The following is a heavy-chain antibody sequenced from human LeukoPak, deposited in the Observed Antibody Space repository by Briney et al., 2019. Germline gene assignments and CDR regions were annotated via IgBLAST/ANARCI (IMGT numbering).Heavy chain of an antibody. V-gene: IGHV4-34*01. Sequence: SETLSLTCAVYGGSLSGYYWTWIHQTPGKGLEWIGEMNPSGSTNYNPSLKSRVTISVDTSKNQFSLKLSSVTAADTAVYYCARGRQDVTMIVVVMTAVSYYLDVWGKGTTVTVS. D-gene: IGHD3-22*01. CDR3: ARGRQDVTMIVVVMTAVSYYLDV. CDR1: GGSLSGYY. CDR2: MNPSGST. J-gene: IGHJ6*03.